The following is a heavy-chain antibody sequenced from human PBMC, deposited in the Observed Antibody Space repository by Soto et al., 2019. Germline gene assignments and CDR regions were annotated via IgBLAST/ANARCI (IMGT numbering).Heavy chain of an antibody. J-gene: IGHJ3*02. V-gene: IGHV1-69*15. Sequence: VQLVQSGAELKKPGSSVKVSCKASGGSFSSSSINWVRQAPGQGPEWMGNILPFFGTADYAQKFQGRVTITADVSTTTAYMELRSLRSEDTAVYYCARGHEYGGNSDDLDIWGQGTVVTVSP. CDR1: GGSFSSSS. CDR2: ILPFFGTA. D-gene: IGHD2-21*02. CDR3: ARGHEYGGNSDDLDI.